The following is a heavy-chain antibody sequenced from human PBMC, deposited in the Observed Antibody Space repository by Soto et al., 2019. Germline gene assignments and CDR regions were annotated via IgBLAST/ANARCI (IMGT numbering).Heavy chain of an antibody. D-gene: IGHD2-21*01. Sequence: GGSLRLSCAASGFTVSSNYMSWVRQAPGKGLEWVSVIYSGGGTYYADSVKGRFTISRDNSKNTLYLQMNSLRAEDTAVYYCARDCGTYYYYGMDVWGQGTTVTVSS. J-gene: IGHJ6*02. CDR3: ARDCGTYYYYGMDV. V-gene: IGHV3-66*01. CDR2: IYSGGGT. CDR1: GFTVSSNY.